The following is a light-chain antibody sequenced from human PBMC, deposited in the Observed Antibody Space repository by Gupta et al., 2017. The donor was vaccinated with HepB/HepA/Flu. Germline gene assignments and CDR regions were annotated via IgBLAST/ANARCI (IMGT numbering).Light chain of an antibody. J-gene: IGLJ1*01. Sequence: SYELTQPHSISVALGQTARIICGGNKIGNKNVHWYQQKPGQAPILIIYRDGNRPSGIPERSSGSNSGNTATLTISSAQAGDEADFYCQVWDSSTAVFGTGTKVTVL. CDR1: KIGNKN. CDR3: QVWDSSTAV. CDR2: RDG. V-gene: IGLV3-9*01.